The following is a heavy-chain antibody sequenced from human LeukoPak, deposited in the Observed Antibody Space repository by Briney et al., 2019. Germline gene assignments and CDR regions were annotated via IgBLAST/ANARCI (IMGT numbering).Heavy chain of an antibody. V-gene: IGHV4-39*07. J-gene: IGHJ6*03. CDR1: GGSISSSSYY. Sequence: SETLSLTCTVSGGSISSSSYYWGWIRQPPGKGLEWIGSIYYSGSTYYNPSLKSRVTVSVDTSKNQVSLKLSSVTAADTAVYYCARSVEGYCSGGSCYSYYYYMDVWGKGTTVTVSS. CDR3: ARSVEGYCSGGSCYSYYYYMDV. D-gene: IGHD2-15*01. CDR2: IYYSGST.